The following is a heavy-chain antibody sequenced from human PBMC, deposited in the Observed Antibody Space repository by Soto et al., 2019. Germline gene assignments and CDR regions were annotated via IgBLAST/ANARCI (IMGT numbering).Heavy chain of an antibody. Sequence: PGGSLRLSCGAPGVTFKDYGMHWVRQAPGKGLEWVAVISYDGKQTYYADSVKGGFTISKDKSKRTLFLQMNSLRVDDTAVYYCARDGWGSNWYFDLWGRGTLVTVSS. J-gene: IGHJ2*01. CDR2: ISYDGKQT. CDR3: ARDGWGSNWYFDL. V-gene: IGHV3-30*03. CDR1: GVTFKDYG. D-gene: IGHD3-16*01.